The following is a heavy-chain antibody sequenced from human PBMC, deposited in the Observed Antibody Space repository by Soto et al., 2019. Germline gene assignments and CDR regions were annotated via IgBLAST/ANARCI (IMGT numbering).Heavy chain of an antibody. V-gene: IGHV4-61*01. CDR2: FYECGST. J-gene: IGHJ6*02. Sequence: PSETLSLTCTVSGGSVSSGSFYWSWIRRPPGKGLEWIGYFYECGSTNYNPSLRSRVTMSVDTSKNQFSLKLSSVTAADTAVYYCAASAPPATNYYYAMDVWGQGTTVTVSS. D-gene: IGHD5-12*01. CDR1: GGSVSSGSFY. CDR3: AASAPPATNYYYAMDV.